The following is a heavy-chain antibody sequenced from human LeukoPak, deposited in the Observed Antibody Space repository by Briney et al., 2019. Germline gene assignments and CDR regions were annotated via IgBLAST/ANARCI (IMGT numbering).Heavy chain of an antibody. CDR3: ARVATYSSSWYSTHYYGIDV. V-gene: IGHV1-69*13. D-gene: IGHD6-13*01. Sequence: SVKVSCKASGGTFSSYAISWVRQAPGQGLEWMGGIIPIFGTANYAQKFQGRVTITADESTSTAYMELSSLRSEDTAVYYCARVATYSSSWYSTHYYGIDVWGQGTTVTVSS. CDR2: IIPIFGTA. J-gene: IGHJ6*02. CDR1: GGTFSSYA.